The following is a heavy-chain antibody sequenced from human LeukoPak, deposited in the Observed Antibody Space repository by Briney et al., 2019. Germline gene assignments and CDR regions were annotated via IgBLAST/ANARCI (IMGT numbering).Heavy chain of an antibody. CDR2: ISGDGSVT. J-gene: IGHJ4*01. CDR1: GFTLRNYR. D-gene: IGHD6-6*01. V-gene: IGHV3-74*01. CDR3: ARYSSSSGGAAYYLDY. Sequence: GGSLRLSCTASGFTLRNYRMHWVRQVPGKRLVWLSRISGDGSVTNYADSVQGRFTISRDNAKNILYLQINSLRSEDTAVYYCARYSSSSGGAAYYLDYWGHGTLVTVSS.